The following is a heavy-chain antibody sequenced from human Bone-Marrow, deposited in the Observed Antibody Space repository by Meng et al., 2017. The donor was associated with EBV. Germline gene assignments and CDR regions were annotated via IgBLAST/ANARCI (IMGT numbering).Heavy chain of an antibody. J-gene: IGHJ4*02. CDR2: IIPIFGTA. V-gene: IGHV1-69*01. Sequence: QLGQAGRAVKKPGSSVKVACKASGGTFSSSAISWVRQAPGQGLEWMGGIIPIFGTANYAQKFQGRVTITADESTSTAYMELSSLRSEDTAVYYCARDSDILTGPGGYWGQGTLVTVSS. CDR3: ARDSDILTGPGGY. CDR1: GGTFSSSA. D-gene: IGHD3-9*01.